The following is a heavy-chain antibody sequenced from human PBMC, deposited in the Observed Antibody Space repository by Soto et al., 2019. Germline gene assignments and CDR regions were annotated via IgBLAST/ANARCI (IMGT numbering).Heavy chain of an antibody. V-gene: IGHV3-23*01. CDR2: ISASGDST. J-gene: IGHJ6*02. D-gene: IGHD2-15*01. Sequence: PGGSLRLSCAASGFTFSNFAMSWVRQAPGKGLEWVSSISASGDSTYYADSVKGRFTISRDNSKNSLYLHMNSLRAEDTAIYYCATLKAGYWSGGSCDPEYYGMDIWGQGTTVTVSS. CDR1: GFTFSNFA. CDR3: ATLKAGYWSGGSCDPEYYGMDI.